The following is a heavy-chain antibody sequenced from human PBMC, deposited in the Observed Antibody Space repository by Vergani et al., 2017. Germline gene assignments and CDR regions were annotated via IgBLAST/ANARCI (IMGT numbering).Heavy chain of an antibody. V-gene: IGHV1-18*01. J-gene: IGHJ6*02. CDR2: ISNHNGKT. D-gene: IGHD7-27*01. CDR1: SHTFQTYG. CDR3: ARPNWGYGGMDV. Sequence: QVQLVQSGAELKKPGASVSVSCKGSSHTFQTYGISWVRQAPGQGLEWMGWISNHNGKTDYSQKFQGRVTMTTDISASTAYMELRSLRSDDTAMYYCARPNWGYGGMDVWGQGTTVTVSS.